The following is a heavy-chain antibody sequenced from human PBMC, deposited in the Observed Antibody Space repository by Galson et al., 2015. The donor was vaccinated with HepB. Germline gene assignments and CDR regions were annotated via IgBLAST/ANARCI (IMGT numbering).Heavy chain of an antibody. CDR3: ARGVSSRYYDFWSGYPRLGYYYYYMDV. V-gene: IGHV1-8*01. Sequence: SVKVSCKASGYTFTSYDINWVRQATGQGLEWMGGMNPNSGNTGYAQKFQGRVTMTRNTSISTAYMELSSLRSEDTAVYYCARGVSSRYYDFWSGYPRLGYYYYYMDVWGKGTTVTVSS. J-gene: IGHJ6*03. D-gene: IGHD3-3*01. CDR1: GYTFTSYD. CDR2: MNPNSGNT.